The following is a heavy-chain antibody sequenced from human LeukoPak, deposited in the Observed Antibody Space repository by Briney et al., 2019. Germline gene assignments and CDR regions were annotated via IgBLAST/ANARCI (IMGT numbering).Heavy chain of an antibody. CDR2: INHSGST. CDR3: ARGVLPWFGVPMGFDP. J-gene: IGHJ5*02. D-gene: IGHD3-10*01. Sequence: SETLSLTCAVSGGSFSGYYWSWIRQPPGKGLEWIGEINHSGSTNYNPSLKSRVTISVDTSKNQFSLKLSSVTAADTAVYYCARGVLPWFGVPMGFDPWGQGTLVTVSS. CDR1: GGSFSGYY. V-gene: IGHV4-34*01.